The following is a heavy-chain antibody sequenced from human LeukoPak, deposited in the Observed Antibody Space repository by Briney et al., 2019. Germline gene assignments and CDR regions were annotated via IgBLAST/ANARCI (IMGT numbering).Heavy chain of an antibody. CDR2: IIPILGIA. CDR3: ARAGGEGAYQGY. J-gene: IGHJ4*02. CDR1: GGTFSSYA. Sequence: GASVKVSCKASGGTFSSYAISWVRQAPGQGLEWMGRIIPILGIANYAQKFQGRVTITADKSTSTAYMELSSLRSEDTAVYYCARAGGEGAYQGYWGQGTLVTVSS. V-gene: IGHV1-69*04. D-gene: IGHD2-21*01.